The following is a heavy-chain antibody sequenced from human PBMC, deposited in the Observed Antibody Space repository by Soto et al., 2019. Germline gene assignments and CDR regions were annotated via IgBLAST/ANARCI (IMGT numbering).Heavy chain of an antibody. CDR2: IYPSGGT. CDR1: GGSINTYY. CDR3: ARGWGRGLYFLYF. J-gene: IGHJ4*02. V-gene: IGHV4-59*01. D-gene: IGHD3-16*01. Sequence: PSETLSLTCTVSGGSINTYYWNWIRQPPGKGLECIGHIYPSGGTNSNPSLKTRVSVSVATSRIQFSLKLNSVTAADTAVYNYARGWGRGLYFLYFWVQGTLVTVS.